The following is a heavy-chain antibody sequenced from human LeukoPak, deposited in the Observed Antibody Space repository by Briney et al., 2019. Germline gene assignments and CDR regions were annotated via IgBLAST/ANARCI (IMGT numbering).Heavy chain of an antibody. CDR2: IYTSGST. V-gene: IGHV4-4*07. D-gene: IGHD6-6*01. CDR3: ARVVGYSSSSGYFQH. J-gene: IGHJ1*01. Sequence: NTSETLSLTCTVSGGSISSYYWSWIRQPAGKGLEWIGRIYTSGSTYYNPSLKSRVTISVDTSKNQFSLKLSSVTAADTAVYYCARVVGYSSSSGYFQHWGQGTLVTVSS. CDR1: GGSISSYY.